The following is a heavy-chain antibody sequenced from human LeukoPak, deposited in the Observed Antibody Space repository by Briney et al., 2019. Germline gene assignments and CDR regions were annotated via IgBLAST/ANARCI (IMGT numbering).Heavy chain of an antibody. CDR2: IDWGDDK. V-gene: IGHV2-70*11. J-gene: IGHJ4*02. CDR3: ARIPPVGPGFDY. Sequence: TLSLTCTVSGGSISSYYWSWIRQPPGKALEWLARIDWGDDKYYSTSLKTRLTISKDTSKNQVVLTMTNMDPVDTATYYCARIPPVGPGFDYWGQGTLVTVSS. D-gene: IGHD4-23*01. CDR1: GGSISSYY.